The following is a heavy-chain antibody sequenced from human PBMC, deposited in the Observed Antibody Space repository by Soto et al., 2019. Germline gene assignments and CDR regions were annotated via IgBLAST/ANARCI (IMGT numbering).Heavy chain of an antibody. CDR1: GYTFTNYD. CDR2: MNPISGNT. J-gene: IGHJ3*02. Sequence: QVHLVQSGAEVKKPGASVKVSCKAYGYTFTNYDINWVRQATGQGLEWMGWMNPISGNTGYAQKFQGRVTMTRNTSISTAYMELSGLSSEDTAVYYCARNYGDYVSGAFDIWGQGTMVTVSS. V-gene: IGHV1-8*01. D-gene: IGHD4-17*01. CDR3: ARNYGDYVSGAFDI.